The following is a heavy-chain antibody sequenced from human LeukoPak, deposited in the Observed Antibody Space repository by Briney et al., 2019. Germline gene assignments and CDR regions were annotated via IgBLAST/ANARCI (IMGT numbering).Heavy chain of an antibody. J-gene: IGHJ4*02. CDR1: GFTFSTSP. D-gene: IGHD3-9*01. CDR3: AKDPYNILTGYRYYFDY. Sequence: PGGSLRLSCVASGFTFSTSPMSWVRQAPGKGLQWLSAINDNGGSTYSADPVKGRFTISRDNSKNTLYLQMNSLRAEDSALYYCAKDPYNILTGYRYYFDYWGQGTLVTVSS. V-gene: IGHV3-23*01. CDR2: INDNGGST.